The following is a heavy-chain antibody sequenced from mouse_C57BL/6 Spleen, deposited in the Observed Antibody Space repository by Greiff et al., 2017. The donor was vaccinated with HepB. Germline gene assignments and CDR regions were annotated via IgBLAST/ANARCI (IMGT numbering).Heavy chain of an antibody. CDR3: ARLDDGYYFDY. Sequence: VQLQQSGAELVKPGASVKISCKASGYAFSSYWMNWVKQRPGKGLEWIGQIYPGDGDTNYNGKFKGKATLTADKSSRTAYMQLSSLTSEDSAVYFCARLDDGYYFDYWGQGTTLTVSS. J-gene: IGHJ2*01. CDR2: IYPGDGDT. D-gene: IGHD2-3*01. CDR1: GYAFSSYW. V-gene: IGHV1-80*01.